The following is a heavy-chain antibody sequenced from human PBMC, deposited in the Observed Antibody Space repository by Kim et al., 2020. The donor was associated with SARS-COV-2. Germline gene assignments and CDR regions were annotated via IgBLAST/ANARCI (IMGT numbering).Heavy chain of an antibody. J-gene: IGHJ4*02. CDR3: VREDYSERVVDNY. V-gene: IGHV3-30*07. Sequence: FADSVKGRFTISRDKSKNLMYLQMNRLRAEDTAVYHCVREDYSERVVDNYWGQGTLVTVSS. D-gene: IGHD1-26*01.